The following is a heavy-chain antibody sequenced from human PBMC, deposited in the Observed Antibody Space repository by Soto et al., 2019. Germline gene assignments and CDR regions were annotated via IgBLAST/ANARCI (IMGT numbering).Heavy chain of an antibody. J-gene: IGHJ6*02. D-gene: IGHD1-7*01. V-gene: IGHV1-46*01. CDR3: AREGHWNYGDYYYGMDV. CDR2: INPSGGST. Sequence: ASVKVSCKASGYTFTSYYMHWVRQAPGQGLEWMGIINPSGGSTSYAQKFQGRVTMTRDTSTSTVYMGLSSLRSEDTAVYYCAREGHWNYGDYYYGMDVWGQGTTVTVSS. CDR1: GYTFTSYY.